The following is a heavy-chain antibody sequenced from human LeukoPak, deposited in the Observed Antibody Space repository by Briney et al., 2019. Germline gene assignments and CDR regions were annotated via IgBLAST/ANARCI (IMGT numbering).Heavy chain of an antibody. CDR2: VRNDGFDT. D-gene: IGHD3-9*01. CDR3: AKITYYDILTGRDAFDI. Sequence: PGTSLRLSCVTSGLTFTNHGFHWLRQSAGRGLEWVAFVRNDGFDTYHSNSVKGRFSISRDDSKNTLYLQMNSLRAEDTAVYYCAKITYYDILTGRDAFDIWGQGTMVTVSS. CDR1: GLTFTNHG. J-gene: IGHJ3*02. V-gene: IGHV3-30*02.